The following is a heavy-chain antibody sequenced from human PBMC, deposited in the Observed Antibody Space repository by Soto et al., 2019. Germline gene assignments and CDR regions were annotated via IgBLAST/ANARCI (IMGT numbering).Heavy chain of an antibody. CDR1: GYTFTSYY. J-gene: IGHJ4*02. V-gene: IGHV1-46*01. Sequence: QVQLVQSGAEVKKPGASVKVSCKASGYTFTSYYMHWVRQAPGQGLEWMGIINPSGGSTSYAQKFQRRVTMTRDTSTSTVYMELSSLRSEDTAVYYCARSEIAEEGDYWGLGTLVTVSS. CDR2: INPSGGST. CDR3: ARSEIAEEGDY. D-gene: IGHD3-22*01.